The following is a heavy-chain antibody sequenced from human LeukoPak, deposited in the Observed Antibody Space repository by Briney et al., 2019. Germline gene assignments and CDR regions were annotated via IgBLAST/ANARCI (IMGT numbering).Heavy chain of an antibody. CDR3: ARDSGDYTQYYHYYMDV. CDR2: ITSTGGTI. V-gene: IGHV3-11*04. CDR1: GFSFSDYY. D-gene: IGHD4-17*01. J-gene: IGHJ6*03. Sequence: PGGSLRLSCAASGFSFSDYYMTWIRQAPGKGLEWVSYITSTGGTIYYADSVKGRFTISRDNAKKSLYLQMNSLRAEDTAVYYCARDSGDYTQYYHYYMDVWGKGTTVTVSS.